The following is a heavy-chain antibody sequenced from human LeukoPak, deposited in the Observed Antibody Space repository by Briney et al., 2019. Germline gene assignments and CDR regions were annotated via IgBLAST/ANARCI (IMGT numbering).Heavy chain of an antibody. CDR2: ISSSSSTI. CDR3: ARGGRIAVAGSDY. J-gene: IGHJ4*02. D-gene: IGHD6-19*01. CDR1: GFTFSSYS. V-gene: IGHV3-48*02. Sequence: GGSLRLSCAASGFTFSSYSMNWVRQAPGKGLEWVSYISSSSSTIYYADSVKGRFTISRDNAKNSLYLQTNSLRDEDTAVYYCARGGRIAVAGSDYWGQGTLVTVSS.